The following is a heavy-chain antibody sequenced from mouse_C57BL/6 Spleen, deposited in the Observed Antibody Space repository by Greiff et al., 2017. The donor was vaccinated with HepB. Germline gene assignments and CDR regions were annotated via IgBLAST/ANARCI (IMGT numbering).Heavy chain of an antibody. V-gene: IGHV1-63*01. J-gene: IGHJ2*01. CDR2: IYPGGGYT. CDR3: ARRGYYDYDYFDY. Sequence: QVQLKESGAELVRPGTSVKMSCKASGYTFTNYWIGWAKQRPGHGLEWIGDIYPGGGYTNYNEKFKGKATLTADKSSSTAYMQFSSLTSEDSAIYYCARRGYYDYDYFDYWGQGTTLTVSS. D-gene: IGHD2-4*01. CDR1: GYTFTNYW.